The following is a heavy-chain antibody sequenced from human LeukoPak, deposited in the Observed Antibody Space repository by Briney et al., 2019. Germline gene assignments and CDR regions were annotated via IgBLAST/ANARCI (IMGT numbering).Heavy chain of an antibody. CDR3: ASRLLLNAFDI. CDR1: GFTFSSYA. J-gene: IGHJ3*02. CDR2: ISYDGSNK. D-gene: IGHD3-10*01. V-gene: IGHV3-30*04. Sequence: GGSLRLSCAASGFTFSSYAMHWVRQAPGKGLEWVAVISYDGSNKYYADSVKGRFTISRDNSKNTLYLQMNSLRAEDTAVYYCASRLLLNAFDIWGQGTMVTASS.